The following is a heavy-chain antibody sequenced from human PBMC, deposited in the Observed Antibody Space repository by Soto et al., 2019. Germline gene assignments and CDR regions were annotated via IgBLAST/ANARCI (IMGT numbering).Heavy chain of an antibody. V-gene: IGHV1-69*06. CDR2: IIPIFGTA. D-gene: IGHD4-17*01. J-gene: IGHJ2*01. Sequence: SSVKVSCKASGGTFSSYAISWVRQAPGQGLEWMGGIIPIFGTANYAQKFQGRVTITADKSTSTAYMELSSLRSEDTAVYYCARTFSARPTTTTVVTYPRYFDLWGRGTLFTVSS. CDR3: ARTFSARPTTTTVVTYPRYFDL. CDR1: GGTFSSYA.